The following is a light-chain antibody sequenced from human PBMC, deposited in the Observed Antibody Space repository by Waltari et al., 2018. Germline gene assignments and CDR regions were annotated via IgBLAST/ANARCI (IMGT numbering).Light chain of an antibody. J-gene: IGLJ1*01. CDR2: EVS. CDR3: CSYAGSRTYV. CDR1: SSDVGNFNL. V-gene: IGLV2-23*02. Sequence: QSALTQPASVSGSPGQSITISCTGTSSDVGNFNLVTWYQQLPGKVPKRLIYEVSKRPSGVSNRCSGSKSGNTASLTISGLRAEDEADYYCCSYAGSRTYVFGTGTKVTVL.